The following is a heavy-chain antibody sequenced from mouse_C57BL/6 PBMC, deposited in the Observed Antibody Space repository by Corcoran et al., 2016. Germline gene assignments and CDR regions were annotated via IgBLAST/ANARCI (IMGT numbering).Heavy chain of an antibody. CDR1: GYTFTSYG. CDR2: IYPRSGNT. CDR3: ARSEDHGSSYGYLDV. D-gene: IGHD1-1*01. Sequence: QVQLQQSGAELARPGASVKLSCKASGYTFTSYGISWVKQRTGQGLEWFGEIYPRSGNTYYNEKFKGKATLTADKSSSTAYMELRSLTSESSAVYLCARSEDHGSSYGYLDVWGTVTTVIVSS. J-gene: IGHJ1*03. V-gene: IGHV1-81*01.